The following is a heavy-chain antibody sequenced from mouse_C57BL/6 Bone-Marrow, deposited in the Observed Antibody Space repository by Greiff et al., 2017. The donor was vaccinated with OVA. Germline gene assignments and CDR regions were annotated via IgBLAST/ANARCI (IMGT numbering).Heavy chain of an antibody. D-gene: IGHD1-1*01. V-gene: IGHV1-50*01. CDR3: ARLPNYYGSSSWFAY. Sequence: QVQLQQPGAELVKPGASVKLSCKASGYTFTSYWMQWVKQRPGQGLEWIGAIDPSDSYSNYNQKFKGQATLTVDTSSSTAYMQLSSLTSEDSAVYYCARLPNYYGSSSWFAYWGQGTLVTVSA. CDR1: GYTFTSYW. CDR2: IDPSDSYS. J-gene: IGHJ3*01.